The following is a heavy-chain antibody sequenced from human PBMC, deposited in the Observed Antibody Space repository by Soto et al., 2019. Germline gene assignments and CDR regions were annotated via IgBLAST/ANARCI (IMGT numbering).Heavy chain of an antibody. CDR2: IYWNDDR. V-gene: IGHV2-5*01. J-gene: IGHJ4*02. D-gene: IGHD4-4*01. CDR1: GFSLSTTGVG. Sequence: SGPTLVNPTQTLTLTCTFSGFSLSTTGVGVGWIRQPPGKALEWLTLIYWNDDRRYSPSLKSRLTITKGTSKNQVVLTMTNMDPVDTATYYSARQQVTFDSWGQGTLVTVSS. CDR3: ARQQVTFDS.